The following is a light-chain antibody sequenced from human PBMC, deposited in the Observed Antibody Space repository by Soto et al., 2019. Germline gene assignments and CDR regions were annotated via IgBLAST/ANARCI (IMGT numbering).Light chain of an antibody. Sequence: DIVMTQSPDSLAVPLGERATINCKSSQSVLYSSNNKNYLAWYQQKPGQPPKLLIYWASTRESGVPDRFSASGSGTEFTLTIRGLQAEDVAVYYCQQFYSTPYTFGQGTKLEIK. CDR1: QSVLYSSNNKNY. V-gene: IGKV4-1*01. CDR2: WAS. J-gene: IGKJ2*01. CDR3: QQFYSTPYT.